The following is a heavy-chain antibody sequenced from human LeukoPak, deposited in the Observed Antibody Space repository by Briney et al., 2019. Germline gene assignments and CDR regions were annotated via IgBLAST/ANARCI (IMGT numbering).Heavy chain of an antibody. Sequence: PSETLSLTCTVSSGSFSTEYWSWIRQPPGKGLEWIGYIYYSGSTNYNPSLKSRVTMSVDRSKKQISLNLNSVTAADTAVYYCAKGAGPPWFDPWGQGTLVTVSS. CDR1: SGSFSTEY. V-gene: IGHV4-59*08. J-gene: IGHJ5*02. CDR2: IYYSGST. D-gene: IGHD6-19*01. CDR3: AKGAGPPWFDP.